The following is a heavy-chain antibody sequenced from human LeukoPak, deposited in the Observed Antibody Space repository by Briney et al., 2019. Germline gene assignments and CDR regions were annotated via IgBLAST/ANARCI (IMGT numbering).Heavy chain of an antibody. J-gene: IGHJ4*02. CDR3: ARVEYGRGYY. V-gene: IGHV3-66*01. CDR2: IYSGGTT. D-gene: IGHD4/OR15-4a*01. CDR1: GITVSTNH. Sequence: GGSLRLSCAVSGITVSTNHVSWVRQAPGKGLEWVSVIYSGGTTYYADSVKGRFTISRDNSKNTLSLQMNSLRAEDTAVYYCARVEYGRGYYWGQGTLVTVSS.